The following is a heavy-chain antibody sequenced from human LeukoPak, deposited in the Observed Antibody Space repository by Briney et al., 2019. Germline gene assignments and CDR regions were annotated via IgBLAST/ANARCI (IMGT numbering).Heavy chain of an antibody. D-gene: IGHD3-3*01. CDR1: GFTFSSYA. CDR2: ISGSGGST. CDR3: AKDSGSFDFWSGYWVDY. V-gene: IGHV3-23*01. Sequence: GGSLRLSCAASGFTFSSYAMSWVRQAPGKGLEWVSAISGSGGSTYYADSVKGQFTISRDNSKNTLYLQMNSLRAEDTAVYYCAKDSGSFDFWSGYWVDYWGQGTLVTVSS. J-gene: IGHJ4*02.